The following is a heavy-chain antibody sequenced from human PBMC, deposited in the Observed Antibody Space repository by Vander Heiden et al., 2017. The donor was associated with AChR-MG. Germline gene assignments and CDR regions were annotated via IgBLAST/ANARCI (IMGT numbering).Heavy chain of an antibody. D-gene: IGHD1-26*01. CDR2: IYPGDSDT. CDR1: GSSFTSYW. V-gene: IGHV5-51*01. J-gene: IGHJ3*02. Sequence: EVQLVQSGAEVKKPGESLKISCKGSGSSFTSYWIGWVRQMPGKGLEWMGIIYPGDSDTRYSPSFQGQVTISADKSISTAYLQWSSLKASDTAMYYCARHRRGYSGSRDAFDIWGQGTMVTVSS. CDR3: ARHRRGYSGSRDAFDI.